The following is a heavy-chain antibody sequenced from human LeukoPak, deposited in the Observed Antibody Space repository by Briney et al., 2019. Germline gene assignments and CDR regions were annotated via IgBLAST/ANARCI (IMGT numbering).Heavy chain of an antibody. D-gene: IGHD3-16*01. CDR1: GFTFSTYA. Sequence: PGGSLRLSCAASGFTFSTYAMSWVRQAPGKGLEWVSTISDSGANTYYADSVRGRFTISRDNSKNTLYLQKNSLRADDTAIYYCAKDVFEGRYFGYWGQGTLVSVSS. CDR2: ISDSGANT. CDR3: AKDVFEGRYFGY. J-gene: IGHJ4*02. V-gene: IGHV3-23*01.